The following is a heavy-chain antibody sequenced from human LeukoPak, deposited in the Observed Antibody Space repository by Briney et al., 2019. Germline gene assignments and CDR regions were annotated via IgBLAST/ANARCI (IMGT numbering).Heavy chain of an antibody. V-gene: IGHV1-46*01. D-gene: IGHD5-24*01. J-gene: IGHJ3*02. Sequence: ASVKVSCKASGYTFSNYYLHWVRQAPGQGLEWMGLINPTAGNTYYAQRFQGRVTMTRNTSTSTVYMGLSSLRSEDTAVYCCARIRDGYNDAYDIWGQGTMVTVPS. CDR2: INPTAGNT. CDR1: GYTFSNYY. CDR3: ARIRDGYNDAYDI.